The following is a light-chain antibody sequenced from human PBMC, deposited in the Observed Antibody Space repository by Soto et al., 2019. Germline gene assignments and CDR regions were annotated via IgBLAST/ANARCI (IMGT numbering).Light chain of an antibody. CDR3: QQYVSSLYT. Sequence: EIVLTQSPGTLSLSPGERATLSCRASQTVSSSYLAWYQQKPGQAPRLLIYGASSSATGIPDRFSGSGSGTDFTLTISRLEPEDFAVYYCQQYVSSLYTFGQGTKLEIK. J-gene: IGKJ2*01. CDR1: QTVSSSY. CDR2: GAS. V-gene: IGKV3-20*01.